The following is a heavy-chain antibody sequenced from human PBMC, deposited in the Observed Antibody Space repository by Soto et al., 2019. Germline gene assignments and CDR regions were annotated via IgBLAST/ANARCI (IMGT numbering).Heavy chain of an antibody. CDR1: GYTFTSYD. J-gene: IGHJ3*02. V-gene: IGHV1-8*01. CDR3: ASYYDFWSGYYTDAFDI. CDR2: MDPNSGNT. D-gene: IGHD3-3*01. Sequence: ASVKVSCKASGYTFTSYDINWVRQATGQGLEWMGWMDPNSGNTGYAQKFQGRVTMTRNTSISTAYMELSSLRSEDTALYYCASYYDFWSGYYTDAFDIWGQGTMVT.